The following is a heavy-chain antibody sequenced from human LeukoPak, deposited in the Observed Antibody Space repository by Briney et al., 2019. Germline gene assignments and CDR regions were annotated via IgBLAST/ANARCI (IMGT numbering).Heavy chain of an antibody. V-gene: IGHV1-24*01. CDR2: FDVIDSET. Sequence: ASVKVSCKVSGSSLSELSLYWVRQAPGKGLEWMGGFDVIDSETFYAQKFQGRVTMTEDSSRDTAYMELRSLTSDDTASYYCAAGRPYSLLDYWGQGTLVTVSS. CDR1: GSSLSELS. CDR3: AAGRPYSLLDY. J-gene: IGHJ4*02. D-gene: IGHD5-18*01.